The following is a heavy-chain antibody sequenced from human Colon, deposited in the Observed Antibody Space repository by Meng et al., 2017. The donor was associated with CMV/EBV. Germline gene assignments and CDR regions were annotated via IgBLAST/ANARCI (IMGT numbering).Heavy chain of an antibody. Sequence: SETLSLTCAVYGGSFSGYYWSWIRQPPGKGLEWIGEINHSGSTNYNPSLKSRVTISVDTSKNQLSLKLSSVTAADTAVYYCARRPITIFGVVQAFDIWGQGTMVTVSS. J-gene: IGHJ3*02. CDR1: GGSFSGYY. CDR3: ARRPITIFGVVQAFDI. CDR2: INHSGST. V-gene: IGHV4-34*01. D-gene: IGHD3-3*01.